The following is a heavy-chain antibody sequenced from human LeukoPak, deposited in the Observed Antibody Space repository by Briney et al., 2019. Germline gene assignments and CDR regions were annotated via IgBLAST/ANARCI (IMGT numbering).Heavy chain of an antibody. Sequence: SETLSLTCTVSGGSISSSSYYWGWIRQPPGKGLEWIGCIYYSGSTYYNPSLKSRVTISVDTSKNQFSLKLSSVTAADTAVYYCARAKYRDIDYWGQGTLVTVSS. CDR1: GGSISSSSYY. CDR3: ARAKYRDIDY. J-gene: IGHJ4*02. D-gene: IGHD2-2*02. V-gene: IGHV4-39*07. CDR2: IYYSGST.